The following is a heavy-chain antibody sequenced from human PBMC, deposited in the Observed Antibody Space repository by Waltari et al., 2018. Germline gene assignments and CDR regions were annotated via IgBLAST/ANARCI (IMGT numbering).Heavy chain of an antibody. V-gene: IGHV1-24*01. D-gene: IGHD2-2*02. CDR2: FDAEDGET. Sequence: QVQLVQSGAEGKKPGASVKVSCKVSGYTLPELTMHWVRRAPGKGLEGVGGFDAEDGETIYAQKLQGRVTMTEDTSTDTAYMELSSLRSEDTAVYYCAFRCSSTSCYSGFAFDIWGQGTMVTVSS. CDR3: AFRCSSTSCYSGFAFDI. J-gene: IGHJ3*02. CDR1: GYTLPELT.